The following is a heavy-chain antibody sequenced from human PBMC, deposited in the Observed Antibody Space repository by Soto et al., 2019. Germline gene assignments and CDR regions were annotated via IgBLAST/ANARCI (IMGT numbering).Heavy chain of an antibody. CDR1: GGSFSGYY. D-gene: IGHD1-7*01. Sequence: SETLSLTCAVYGGSFSGYYWSWIRQPPGKGLEWIGEINHSGSTNYNPSLKSRVTISVDTSKNQFSLKLSSVTAADTAVYYCAREDWNYAFDYWXQGTLVTVSS. CDR2: INHSGST. V-gene: IGHV4-34*01. J-gene: IGHJ4*02. CDR3: AREDWNYAFDY.